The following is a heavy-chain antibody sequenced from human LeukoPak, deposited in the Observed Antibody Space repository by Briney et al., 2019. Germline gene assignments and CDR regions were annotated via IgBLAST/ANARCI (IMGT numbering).Heavy chain of an antibody. V-gene: IGHV3-7*01. Sequence: GGSLRLSCAASGFTFSSYWMSWVRQAPGKGLEWVANIKQDGSEKYYVDSVKGRFTISRDNAKNSLYLQMNSLRAEDTAVYYCARVKSSGWFPFFDYWGQGTLVTVSS. CDR3: ARVKSSGWFPFFDY. J-gene: IGHJ4*02. D-gene: IGHD6-19*01. CDR2: IKQDGSEK. CDR1: GFTFSSYW.